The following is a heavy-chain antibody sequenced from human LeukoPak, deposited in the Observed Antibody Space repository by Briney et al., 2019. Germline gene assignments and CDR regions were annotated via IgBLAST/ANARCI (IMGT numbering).Heavy chain of an antibody. V-gene: IGHV3-48*03. Sequence: GGSLRLSXAASGFTFSSYEMNWVRQAPGKGLEWVSYISSSGSTIYYADSVKGRFTISRDNAKNSLYLQMNSLRAEDTAVYYCARGGGFLDFDYWGQGTLVTVSS. CDR3: ARGGGFLDFDY. D-gene: IGHD3-16*02. J-gene: IGHJ4*02. CDR1: GFTFSSYE. CDR2: ISSSGSTI.